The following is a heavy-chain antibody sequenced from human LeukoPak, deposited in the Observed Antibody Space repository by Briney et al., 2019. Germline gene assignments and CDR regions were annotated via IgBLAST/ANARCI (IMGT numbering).Heavy chain of an antibody. V-gene: IGHV3-23*01. Sequence: GGSLRLSCEASGFTFKSYAMHWVRQAPGKGLEWLSSITSSGDGTFYTDSLSGRFTISRDNAKKAVFLQMKSLRRGDSALYFCAKGTDTTGRQNFDIWGQGTLVTVSS. CDR3: AKGTDTTGRQNFDI. CDR1: GFTFKSYA. CDR2: ITSSGDGT. D-gene: IGHD2-8*02. J-gene: IGHJ4*02.